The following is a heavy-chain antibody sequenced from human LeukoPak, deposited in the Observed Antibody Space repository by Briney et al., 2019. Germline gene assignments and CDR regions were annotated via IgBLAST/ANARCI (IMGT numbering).Heavy chain of an antibody. V-gene: IGHV3-30-3*01. CDR3: ATWGVVVAAATDC. Sequence: GGSLGLSCAASGFTFSNAWMSWVRQAPGKGLEWVAVISYDGSNKYYADSVKGRFTMSRDNAKNSLYLQMNSLRAEDTAVYYCATWGVVVAAATDCWGQGTLVTVSS. CDR1: GFTFSNAW. CDR2: ISYDGSNK. D-gene: IGHD2-2*01. J-gene: IGHJ4*02.